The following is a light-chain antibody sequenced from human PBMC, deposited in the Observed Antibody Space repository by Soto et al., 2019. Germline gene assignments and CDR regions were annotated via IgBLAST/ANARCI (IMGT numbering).Light chain of an antibody. J-gene: IGKJ1*01. Sequence: DIQMTQSPSSLSASVADRVTISCRASQSINNYLNWYQQKPGKAPKLLIYAASSLQSGVPSRFSGSGSGTDLTLTISSLQPEDFATYYCQQSYSTPPWTFGQGTKVDIK. CDR2: AAS. V-gene: IGKV1-39*01. CDR3: QQSYSTPPWT. CDR1: QSINNY.